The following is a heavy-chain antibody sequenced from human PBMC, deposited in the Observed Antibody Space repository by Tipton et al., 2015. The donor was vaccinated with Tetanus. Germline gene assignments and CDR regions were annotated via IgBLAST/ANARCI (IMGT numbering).Heavy chain of an antibody. J-gene: IGHJ6*02. CDR1: GYSFTSKW. CDR3: ARQDCSGGSCSLDV. D-gene: IGHD2-15*01. Sequence: VQLVQSGAEVKKSGESLKISCKGSGYSFTSKWIGWVRQMPGKGLEWMGIVYPGDSDPRYSPSVQGQVTISADKSISAAYLQWSSLKASDTGIYYCARQDCSGGSCSLDVWGQGTTVTVSS. V-gene: IGHV5-51*01. CDR2: VYPGDSDP.